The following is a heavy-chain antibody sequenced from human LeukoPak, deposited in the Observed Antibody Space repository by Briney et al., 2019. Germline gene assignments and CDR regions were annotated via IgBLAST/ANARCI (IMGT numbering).Heavy chain of an antibody. CDR1: GFTVSSTY. CDR3: ARAGYCSGGSCYSEFDY. D-gene: IGHD2-15*01. Sequence: GGSLRLSCAASGFTVSSTYMSWVRQAPGKGLEWVSIIYSGGNTYYADSVKGRFTISRDNSKNTLYLQMNSLRAEDTAVYYCARAGYCSGGSCYSEFDYWGQGTLVTVSS. CDR2: IYSGGNT. J-gene: IGHJ4*02. V-gene: IGHV3-53*01.